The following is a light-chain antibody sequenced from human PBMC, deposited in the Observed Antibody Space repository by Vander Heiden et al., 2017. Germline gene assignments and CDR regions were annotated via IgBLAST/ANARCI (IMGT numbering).Light chain of an antibody. CDR1: QSVISNY. V-gene: IGKV3-20*01. Sequence: EIVLTQSQGPLSLSPGESATLPCRASQSVISNYLAWYQQKPGQAPRLLIFGASNRATGIPDRFSGGGSGTDFTLTINRLEPEDFVVYYCQHYGDSPPRFTFGPGTKVDIK. CDR3: QHYGDSPPRFT. J-gene: IGKJ3*01. CDR2: GAS.